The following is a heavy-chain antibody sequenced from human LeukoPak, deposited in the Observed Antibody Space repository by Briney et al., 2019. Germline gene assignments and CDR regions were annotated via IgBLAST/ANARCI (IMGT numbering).Heavy chain of an antibody. CDR2: IIPIFGTA. Sequence: ASVKVSCKASGGTFSSYAISWVRQAPGQGLEWMGGIIPIFGTANYAQKFQGRVTITADESTSTAHMELSSLRSEDTAVYYCARGRPYSSSWWYNWFDPWGQGTLVTVSS. CDR3: ARGRPYSSSWWYNWFDP. D-gene: IGHD6-13*01. J-gene: IGHJ5*02. V-gene: IGHV1-69*13. CDR1: GGTFSSYA.